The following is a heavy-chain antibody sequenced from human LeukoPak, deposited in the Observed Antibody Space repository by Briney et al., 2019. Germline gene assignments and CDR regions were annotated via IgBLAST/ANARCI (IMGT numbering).Heavy chain of an antibody. CDR3: TRGPFNLNPSGGYYYYMDV. CDR2: SRNKANSYAT. Sequence: GGSLRLSCAASGSTFNDHYMDWVRQAPGKGLEWVGRSRNKANSYATEYAASVKGRFTISRDDSKNSLYLQMNSLKTEDTAVYFCTRGPFNLNPSGGYYYYMDVWGKGTTVTVSS. D-gene: IGHD1-14*01. V-gene: IGHV3-72*01. CDR1: GSTFNDHY. J-gene: IGHJ6*03.